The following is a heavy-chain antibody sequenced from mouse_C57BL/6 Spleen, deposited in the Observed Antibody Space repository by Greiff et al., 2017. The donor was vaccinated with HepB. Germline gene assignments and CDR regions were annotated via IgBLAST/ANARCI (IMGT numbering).Heavy chain of an antibody. D-gene: IGHD1-1*01. CDR3: ARGGGGSSSWFAY. CDR2: ISSGGSYT. CDR1: GFTFSSYG. J-gene: IGHJ3*01. Sequence: DVMLVESGGDLVKPGGSLKLSCAASGFTFSSYGMSWVRQTPDKRLEWVATISSGGSYTYYPDSVKGRFTISRDNAKNTLYLQMSSLKSEDTAMYYCARGGGGSSSWFAYWGQGTLVTVSA. V-gene: IGHV5-6*02.